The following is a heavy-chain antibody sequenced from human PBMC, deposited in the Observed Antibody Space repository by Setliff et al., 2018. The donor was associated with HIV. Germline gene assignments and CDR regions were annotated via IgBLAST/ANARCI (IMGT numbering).Heavy chain of an antibody. J-gene: IGHJ4*02. D-gene: IGHD4-17*01. CDR1: GASISSHY. V-gene: IGHV4-59*11. CDR3: AKGAGFYGDYTFDY. Sequence: SETLSLTCTVSGASISSHYWSWIRQSSGRELEWIGYIYSTGSTNYNPSLQSRVSISMDASKNKFSLKVTSVTSADTAVYYCAKGAGFYGDYTFDYWGQGNLVTVSS. CDR2: IYSTGST.